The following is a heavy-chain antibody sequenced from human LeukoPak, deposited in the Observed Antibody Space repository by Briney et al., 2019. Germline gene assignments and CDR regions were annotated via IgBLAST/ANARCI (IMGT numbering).Heavy chain of an antibody. CDR1: GYTFTNYF. Sequence: ASVKVSCKASGYTFTNYFIHWVRQAPGQSLEWMGIIDPSADSTNYAQKLQGRVTMTTDTSTSTAYMELRSLRSDDTAVYYCARGSPDILTGYFDYWGQGTLVTVSS. J-gene: IGHJ4*02. V-gene: IGHV1-46*01. D-gene: IGHD3-9*01. CDR3: ARGSPDILTGYFDY. CDR2: IDPSADST.